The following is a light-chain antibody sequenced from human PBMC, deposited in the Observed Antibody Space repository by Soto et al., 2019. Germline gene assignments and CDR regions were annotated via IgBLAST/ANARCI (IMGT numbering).Light chain of an antibody. J-gene: IGLJ1*01. CDR2: EVS. Sequence: QSALTQPASVSGSPGQSITISCTGTSSDVGGYNYVSWYQQHPGKAPKLMIYEVSNRPSGVSNRFSGSKSGNTASLTISGLQAEDEADSYCSSYTSSSIDYVFGPGTKLTVL. V-gene: IGLV2-14*01. CDR1: SSDVGGYNY. CDR3: SSYTSSSIDYV.